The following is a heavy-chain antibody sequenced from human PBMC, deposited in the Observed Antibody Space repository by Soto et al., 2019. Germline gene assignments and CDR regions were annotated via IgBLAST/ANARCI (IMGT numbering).Heavy chain of an antibody. Sequence: GGTLNLSCPAHGFSFSTQHMDCVTHAPEKRLVWKDRISNKATSYSTEYDASVKGRFTISRDDSKNAVYLQMDSLKTVVTAVYYCVSSGNNPRKFDQWGQGTLVTDSS. CDR2: ISNKATSYST. CDR1: GFSFSTQH. V-gene: IGHV3-72*01. J-gene: IGHJ5*02. D-gene: IGHD1-20*01. CDR3: VSSGNNPRKFDQ.